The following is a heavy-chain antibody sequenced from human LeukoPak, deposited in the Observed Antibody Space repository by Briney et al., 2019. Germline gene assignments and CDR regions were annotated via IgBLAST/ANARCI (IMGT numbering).Heavy chain of an antibody. D-gene: IGHD2-15*01. J-gene: IGHJ3*02. V-gene: IGHV4-30-2*01. CDR2: IYHSGST. Sequence: PSETLSLTCAVSGGSISSGGYSWSWIRQPPGKGLEWIGYIYHSGSTYYNPPLKSRVTISVDRSKNQFSLKLSSVTAADTAVYYCARGGGVVAATQGAFDIWGQGTMVTVSS. CDR1: GGSISSGGYS. CDR3: ARGGGVVAATQGAFDI.